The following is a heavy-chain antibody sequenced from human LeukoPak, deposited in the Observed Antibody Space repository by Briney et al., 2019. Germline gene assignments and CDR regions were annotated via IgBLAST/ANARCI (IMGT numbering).Heavy chain of an antibody. Sequence: ASVKVSCKASGYAFTSYDINWVRQATGQGLEWMGWMNPNSGNTGYAQKFQGRVTMTRNTSISTAYMELSSLRSEDTAVYYCARVVRGVYAFDYWGQGTLVTVSS. CDR1: GYAFTSYD. V-gene: IGHV1-8*01. D-gene: IGHD3-10*01. CDR3: ARVVRGVYAFDY. J-gene: IGHJ4*02. CDR2: MNPNSGNT.